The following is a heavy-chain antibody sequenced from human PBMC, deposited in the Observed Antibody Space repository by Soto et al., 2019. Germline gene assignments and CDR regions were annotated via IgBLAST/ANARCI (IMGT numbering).Heavy chain of an antibody. J-gene: IGHJ4*02. V-gene: IGHV4-59*01. D-gene: IGHD3-10*01. CDR2: IYYSGST. CDR3: ARTTMVRGVIEVFDY. Sequence: SETLSLTCNVSGGSISSYYWSWIRQPPGKGPEWIGYIYYSGSTNYNPSLKSRVTISVDTSKKQFSLKLSSVTAADTAVYYCARTTMVRGVIEVFDYWGQGTLVTVSS. CDR1: GGSISSYY.